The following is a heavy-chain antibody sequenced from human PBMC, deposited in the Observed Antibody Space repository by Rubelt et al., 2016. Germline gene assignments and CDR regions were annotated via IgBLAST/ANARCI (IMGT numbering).Heavy chain of an antibody. CDR1: GYTFTSYY. CDR3: ARVRVARGWDLYYDFWSGYPSGDY. CDR2: INPSGGST. V-gene: IGHV1-46*01. D-gene: IGHD3-3*01. J-gene: IGHJ4*02. Sequence: QVQLVQSGAEVKKPGASVKVSCKASGYTFTSYYMHWVRQAPGQGLEWMGIINPSGGSTSYAQKFQGRVTMTRDTSTSTVYMGLRSLGSDDTAVYYCARVRVARGWDLYYDFWSGYPSGDYWGQGTLVTVST.